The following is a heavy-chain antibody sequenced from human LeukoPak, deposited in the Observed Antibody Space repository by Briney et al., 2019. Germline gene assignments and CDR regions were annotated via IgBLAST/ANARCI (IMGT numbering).Heavy chain of an antibody. D-gene: IGHD1-1*01. CDR1: GCSISSGSYY. Sequence: SETLSLTCNVSGCSISSGSYYWSWIRQPAGKGLEWIGRTYTSGSTNYNPSLNSRVTISLDTSKNQFSLKLSSVTAAETAVYYCARYYRGTTSFDYWGQGTLVTVSS. V-gene: IGHV4-61*02. J-gene: IGHJ4*02. CDR2: TYTSGST. CDR3: ARYYRGTTSFDY.